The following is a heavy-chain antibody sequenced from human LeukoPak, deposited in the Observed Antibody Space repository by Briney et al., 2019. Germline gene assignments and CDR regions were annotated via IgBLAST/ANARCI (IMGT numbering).Heavy chain of an antibody. CDR2: ISGSGGST. J-gene: IGHJ4*02. V-gene: IGHV3-23*01. D-gene: IGHD2-8*01. Sequence: GGSLRLSGAASGFIFSSYAMSWLRQAPGKGLEWVSTISGSGGSTYYADSVKGRFTISRDNSKNTVYLQMNSLRAEDTAVYYCAKDRSCINVVCHWDFDYWGQGTLVTVSS. CDR3: AKDRSCINVVCHWDFDY. CDR1: GFIFSSYA.